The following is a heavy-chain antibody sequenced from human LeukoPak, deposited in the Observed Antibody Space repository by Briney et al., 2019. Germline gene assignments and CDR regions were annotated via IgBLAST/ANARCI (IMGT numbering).Heavy chain of an antibody. CDR1: GGSISLSYYY. J-gene: IGHJ4*02. CDR2: VYYSGTT. V-gene: IGHV4-39*07. CDR3: ARDHVVVVPDGSAWALSGRHFDY. D-gene: IGHD2-21*01. Sequence: SETLSLTCSVSGGSISLSYYYWGWIRQPPGKALEWIGSVYYSGTTSYNPSLKSRVTMSVDTSKKQISLRLNSVTAADTAVYYCARDHVVVVPDGSAWALSGRHFDYWGPGILVTVSS.